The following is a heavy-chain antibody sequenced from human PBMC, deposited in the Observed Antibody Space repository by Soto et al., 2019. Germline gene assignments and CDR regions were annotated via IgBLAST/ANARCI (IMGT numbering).Heavy chain of an antibody. CDR2: ISAYNGNT. J-gene: IGHJ5*02. V-gene: IGHV1-18*01. CDR3: ARVLGGDQDSSGFYGT. CDR1: GYTFTSYG. Sequence: QVQLVQSGAEVKKPGASVKVSCKASGYTFTSYGISWVRQAPGQGLEWMGWISAYNGNTNYAQKLQSRVTMTTDTXTXXAELELQSQRSDDRAVCYCARVLGGDQDSSGFYGTWGQGTLVTGSS. D-gene: IGHD3-22*01.